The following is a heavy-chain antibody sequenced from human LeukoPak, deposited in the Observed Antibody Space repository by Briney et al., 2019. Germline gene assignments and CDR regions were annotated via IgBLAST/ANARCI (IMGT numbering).Heavy chain of an antibody. CDR1: GGSISSHY. J-gene: IGHJ4*02. D-gene: IGHD3-22*01. V-gene: IGHV4-59*11. CDR2: IYYSGST. CDR3: ARDHYSDSSGYFGY. Sequence: PSETLSLTCTVSGGSISSHYWSWIRQPPGKGLEWIGYIYYSGSTNYNPSLKSRVTMSVDTPKNQFSLKLSSVTAADTAVYYCARDHYSDSSGYFGYWGQGILVTVSS.